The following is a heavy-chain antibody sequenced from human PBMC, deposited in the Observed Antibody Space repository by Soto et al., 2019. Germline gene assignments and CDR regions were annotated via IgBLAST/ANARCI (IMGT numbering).Heavy chain of an antibody. J-gene: IGHJ5*02. CDR2: TSYRGST. V-gene: IGHV4-59*06. Sequence: SETLSLTCTVSGGSISSYYWSWIRQHPGEGLEWIGYTSYRGSTYYNPSLKSRVTISVDTSKNQIALKLSSVTAADTAVYYCAKETTEGYCSGGSCYGNNWFDPWGQGTPVT. D-gene: IGHD2-15*01. CDR1: GGSISSYY. CDR3: AKETTEGYCSGGSCYGNNWFDP.